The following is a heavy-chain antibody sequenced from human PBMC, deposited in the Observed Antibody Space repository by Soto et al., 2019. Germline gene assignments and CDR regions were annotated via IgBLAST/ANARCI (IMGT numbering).Heavy chain of an antibody. Sequence: EVQLVESGGGLVKPGGSLRLSCVASGFTITTYTMTWVRQAPGKGLAWVSTIDSSSNDIYYADSVKGRCTISRDTAKNSLFLPMNRMRAEDTAVYYCASLTYCPSATFSNYSYGMDILGQGTKVTVS. CDR2: IDSSSNDI. J-gene: IGHJ6*02. V-gene: IGHV3-21*01. CDR1: GFTITTYT. CDR3: ASLTYCPSATFSNYSYGMDI. D-gene: IGHD2-21*01.